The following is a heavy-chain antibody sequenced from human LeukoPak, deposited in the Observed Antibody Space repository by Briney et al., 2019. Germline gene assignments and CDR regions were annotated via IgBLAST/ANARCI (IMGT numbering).Heavy chain of an antibody. CDR2: IYYSGST. D-gene: IGHD3-3*01. V-gene: IGHV4-31*03. J-gene: IGHJ6*02. Sequence: PSQTLSLTCTVSGGSISYGGYYWSWIRQHPGKGLEWIGFIYYSGSTNYNPSLKSRVTISVDTSKNQFSLKLSSVTAADTAVYYCARVGHDFWRKYYYGMDVWGQGTTVTVSS. CDR3: ARVGHDFWRKYYYGMDV. CDR1: GGSISYGGYY.